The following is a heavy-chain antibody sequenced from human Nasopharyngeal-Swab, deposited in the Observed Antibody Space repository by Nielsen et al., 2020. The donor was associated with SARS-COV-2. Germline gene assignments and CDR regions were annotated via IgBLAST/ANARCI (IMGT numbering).Heavy chain of an antibody. CDR3: AIIAAAGTHY. D-gene: IGHD6-13*01. V-gene: IGHV3-74*01. J-gene: IGHJ4*02. CDR1: GFTFSSYW. Sequence: GESLKISCAASGFTFSSYWMHWDRQAPGKGLVWVSRINSDGSSTSSADSVKGRFTISRDNAKNTLYLQMNSLRAEDTAVYYCAIIAAAGTHYWGQGTLVTVSS. CDR2: INSDGSST.